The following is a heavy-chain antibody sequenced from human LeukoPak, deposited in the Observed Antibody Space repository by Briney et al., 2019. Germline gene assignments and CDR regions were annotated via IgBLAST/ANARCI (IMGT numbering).Heavy chain of an antibody. D-gene: IGHD6-13*01. Sequence: SETLSLTCTVSGGSISSYYWSWIRQPPGKGLEWIGYIYYSGSTNYNPSLKSRVAISVDTSKTQISLKLSSVTAADTAVYYCARSPTIAAAGTSFSSWGQGTLVTVSS. CDR1: GGSISSYY. CDR3: ARSPTIAAAGTSFSS. J-gene: IGHJ4*02. CDR2: IYYSGST. V-gene: IGHV4-59*08.